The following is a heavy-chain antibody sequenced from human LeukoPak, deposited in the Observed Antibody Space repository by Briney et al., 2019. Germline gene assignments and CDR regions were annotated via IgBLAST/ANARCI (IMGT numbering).Heavy chain of an antibody. J-gene: IGHJ5*02. CDR3: ARVQGSDIVVVPVNWFDP. V-gene: IGHV4-38-2*01. CDR2: IYHSGST. D-gene: IGHD2-2*01. CDR1: GYSISSGYY. Sequence: PSETLSLTCAVSGYSISSGYYWGWIRQPPGKGLEWIGSIYHSGSTYYNPSLKSRATISVDTSKNQFSLKLSSVTAADTAVYYCARVQGSDIVVVPVNWFDPWGQGTLVTVSS.